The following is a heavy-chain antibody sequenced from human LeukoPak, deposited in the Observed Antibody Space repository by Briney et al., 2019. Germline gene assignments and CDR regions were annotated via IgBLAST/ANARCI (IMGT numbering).Heavy chain of an antibody. V-gene: IGHV3-33*01. J-gene: IGHJ4*01. Sequence: PGGSLRLSCVASGFTFSRFNMHWVRQAPGRGLEWVALIWYDGTDTYYADSVKGRFTISRDDSKNTVYPQMNSLRAEDTALYYCARGFLDFDYWGHGTLVTVSS. CDR1: GFTFSRFN. CDR3: ARGFLDFDY. CDR2: IWYDGTDT. D-gene: IGHD3-3*01.